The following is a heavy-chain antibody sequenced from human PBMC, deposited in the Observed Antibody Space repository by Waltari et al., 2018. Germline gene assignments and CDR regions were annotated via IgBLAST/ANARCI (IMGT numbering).Heavy chain of an antibody. CDR1: SSGDYY. J-gene: IGHJ4*02. Sequence: SSGDYYWSWIRQPPGKGLEWIGYIYYSGSTYYNPSLKSRVTISVDTSKNQFSLKLSSVTAADTAVYYCARDDGGYSSSSGFDYWGQGTLVTVSS. D-gene: IGHD6-6*01. CDR2: IYYSGST. CDR3: ARDDGGYSSSSGFDY. V-gene: IGHV4-30-4*08.